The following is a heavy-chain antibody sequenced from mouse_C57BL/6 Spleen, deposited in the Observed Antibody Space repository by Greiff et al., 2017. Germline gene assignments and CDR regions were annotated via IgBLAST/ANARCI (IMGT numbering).Heavy chain of an antibody. CDR3: ARDYYGNSFDY. D-gene: IGHD2-1*01. CDR1: GYTFTSYW. CDR2: IYPSDSET. Sequence: QVQLQQSGAELVRPGSSVKLSCKASGYTFTSYWMDWVKQRPGQGLEWIGNIYPSDSETHYNQKFKDKATLTVDKSSSTAYMQLSSLTSEDSAVYYCARDYYGNSFDYWGQGTTLTVSS. V-gene: IGHV1-61*01. J-gene: IGHJ2*01.